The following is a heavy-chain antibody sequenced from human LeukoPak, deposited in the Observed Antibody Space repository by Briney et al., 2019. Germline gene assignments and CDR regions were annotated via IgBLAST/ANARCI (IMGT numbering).Heavy chain of an antibody. CDR1: GYTLTELS. D-gene: IGHD4-23*01. CDR2: FDPEDGET. J-gene: IGHJ4*02. Sequence: ASVKVSCKVSGYTLTELSMHWVRQAPGKGLEWMGGFDPEDGETIYAQKFQGRVTMTEDTSTDTAYMELSSLRSEDTAVHYCATVEKYGGNSFDYWGQGTLVTVSS. V-gene: IGHV1-24*01. CDR3: ATVEKYGGNSFDY.